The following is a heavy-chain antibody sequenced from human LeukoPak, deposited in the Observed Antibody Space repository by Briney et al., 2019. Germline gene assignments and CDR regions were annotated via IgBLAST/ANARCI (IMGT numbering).Heavy chain of an antibody. J-gene: IGHJ4*02. D-gene: IGHD3-10*01. V-gene: IGHV4-39*07. CDR1: GGSISSSSYY. CDR3: ARDGAGVGYFDY. Sequence: PSETLSLTCTVSGGSISSSSYYWGWIRQPPGKGLEWIGSIYYSGSTYYNPSLKSRVTISVDRSKNQFSLKLSSVTAADTAVYYCARDGAGVGYFDYWGQGTLVTVSS. CDR2: IYYSGST.